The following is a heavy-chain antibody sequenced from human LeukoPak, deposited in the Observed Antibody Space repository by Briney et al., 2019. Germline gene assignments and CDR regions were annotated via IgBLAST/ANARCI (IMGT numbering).Heavy chain of an antibody. D-gene: IGHD6-13*01. J-gene: IGHJ4*02. CDR2: ISGSGGST. V-gene: IGHV3-23*01. CDR1: GFTFSSYA. Sequence: QPGGSLRLSCAASGFTFSSYAMSWVRQAPGKGLEWVSAISGSGGSTYYADSVKGRFTISRDNSKNTLYLQMNSLRAEDTAVYYCAKDRGIAAAGTLYYFDYWGQGTLVTVSS. CDR3: AKDRGIAAAGTLYYFDY.